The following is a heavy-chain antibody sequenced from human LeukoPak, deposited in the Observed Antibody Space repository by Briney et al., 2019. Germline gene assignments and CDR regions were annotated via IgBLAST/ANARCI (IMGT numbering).Heavy chain of an antibody. V-gene: IGHV1-3*01. J-gene: IGHJ4*02. D-gene: IGHD3-10*01. CDR1: GYTSTGYA. Sequence: ASVKVSCKASGYTSTGYAMHWVRQAPGQRLEWMGWINAGNGNTKYSQKFQGRVTITRDTSASTAYMELSSLRSEDTAVYYCARDLALLWFGESSHWGQGTLVTVSS. CDR3: ARDLALLWFGESSH. CDR2: INAGNGNT.